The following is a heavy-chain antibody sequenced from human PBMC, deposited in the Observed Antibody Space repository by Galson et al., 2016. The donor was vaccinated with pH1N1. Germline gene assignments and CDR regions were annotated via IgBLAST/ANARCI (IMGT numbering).Heavy chain of an antibody. J-gene: IGHJ6*02. CDR3: AKGGRVGTEGYYYALDV. CDR1: VFIFSSYA. V-gene: IGHV3-23*01. CDR2: ISAASTRT. Sequence: SLRLSCAASVFIFSSYAMTWVRQAPGKGPEWVSAISAASTRTYYPDSVKGRFIISRDNSKNTLYLQMNSLRAEDTAEYYCAKGGRVGTEGYYYALDVWGQGTTVIVSS. D-gene: IGHD1/OR15-1a*01.